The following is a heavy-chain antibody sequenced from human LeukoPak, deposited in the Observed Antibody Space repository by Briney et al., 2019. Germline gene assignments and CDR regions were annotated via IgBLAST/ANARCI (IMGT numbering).Heavy chain of an antibody. CDR2: ISSSGTTI. V-gene: IGHV3-11*04. J-gene: IGHJ4*02. D-gene: IGHD4-17*01. CDR1: GSTFSDYY. CDR3: ARDFAGDRDY. Sequence: GGSLRLSCAASGSTFSDYYMSWIRQAPGKGLEWVSYISSSGTTISYTDSVKGRFTISRDNAKNTLYLQMNSLRVEDTAVYYCARDFAGDRDYWGQGTLVTVSS.